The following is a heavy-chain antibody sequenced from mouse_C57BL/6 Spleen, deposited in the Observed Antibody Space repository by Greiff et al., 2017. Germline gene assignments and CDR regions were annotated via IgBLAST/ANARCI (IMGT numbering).Heavy chain of an antibody. CDR3: ARPYYDGGRYYYAMDY. CDR2: ISNGGGST. D-gene: IGHD1-1*01. CDR1: GFTFSDYY. Sequence: EVKLMESGGGLVQPGGSLKLSCAASGFTFSDYYMYWVRPTPEKRLEWVAYISNGGGSTYYPDTVKGRFTISRDNAKNTLYLQMSRLKSEDTAMYYCARPYYDGGRYYYAMDYWGQGTSVTVSS. V-gene: IGHV5-12*01. J-gene: IGHJ4*01.